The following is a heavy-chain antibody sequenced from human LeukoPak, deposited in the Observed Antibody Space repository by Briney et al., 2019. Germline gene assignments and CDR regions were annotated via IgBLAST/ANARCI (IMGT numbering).Heavy chain of an antibody. D-gene: IGHD6-19*01. V-gene: IGHV3-23*01. CDR1: GFTFSSYA. CDR2: ISGSGGST. Sequence: PGGSLRLSCAASGFTFSSYAMSWVRQAPGKGLEWVSAISGSGGSTYYADSVKGRFTISRDNSKNTLYLQMNSLRAEDTAVYYCAKGRGIAVAGAKRYFDYWGQGTLVTVSS. CDR3: AKGRGIAVAGAKRYFDY. J-gene: IGHJ4*02.